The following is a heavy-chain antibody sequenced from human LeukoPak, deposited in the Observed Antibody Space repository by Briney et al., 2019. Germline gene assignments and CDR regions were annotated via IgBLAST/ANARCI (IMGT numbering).Heavy chain of an antibody. V-gene: IGHV5-51*01. CDR2: IYPGDSDT. D-gene: IGHD6-19*01. Sequence: GESLKTSCKGSGYSFTNYWIGWVRQMPGKGLEWMGIIYPGDSDTRYNPSFQGQVTISADKSISTAYLQWSSLKASDSAIYYCARVRDKAVAGTFDYWGQGTLVTVSS. CDR3: ARVRDKAVAGTFDY. J-gene: IGHJ4*02. CDR1: GYSFTNYW.